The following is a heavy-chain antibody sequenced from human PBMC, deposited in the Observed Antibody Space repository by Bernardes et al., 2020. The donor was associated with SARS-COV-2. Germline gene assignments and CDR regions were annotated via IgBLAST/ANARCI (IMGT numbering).Heavy chain of an antibody. CDR2: MNPNSGNT. CDR3: ARGRLRRGFGVVTAYGMDV. V-gene: IGHV1-8*01. J-gene: IGHJ6*02. Sequence: SVKVSCKASGCTFTSYDINWVRQATGQGLEWMGWMNPNSGNTGYAQKFQGRVNMTRNTSISTAYMELSSLRSEDTAVYYCARGRLRRGFGVVTAYGMDVWGEGTTVTVS. D-gene: IGHD3-3*01. CDR1: GCTFTSYD.